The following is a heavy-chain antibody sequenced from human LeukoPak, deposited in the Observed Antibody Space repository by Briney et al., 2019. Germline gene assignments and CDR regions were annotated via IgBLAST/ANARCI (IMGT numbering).Heavy chain of an antibody. Sequence: SETLSLTCTVSSGSISSGSYYWSWIRQPAGKGLEWIGRIFTSGGTNYNPSLKSRVTISVDTSKNQFPLKLNSVTAADAAVYYCAREESGYCDGGSCPYYFDYWGQGTLVTVSS. CDR1: SGSISSGSYY. J-gene: IGHJ4*02. CDR3: AREESGYCDGGSCPYYFDY. D-gene: IGHD2-15*01. V-gene: IGHV4-61*02. CDR2: IFTSGGT.